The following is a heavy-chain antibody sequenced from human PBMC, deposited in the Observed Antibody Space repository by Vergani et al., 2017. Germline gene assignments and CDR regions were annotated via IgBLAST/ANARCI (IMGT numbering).Heavy chain of an antibody. Sequence: QVQLQESGQGLVKPSQTLSLTCTVSGGSISSGSYYWSWIRQPAGKGLEWIGRIYTSGSTNYNPSLKSRVTLSVDTSKYQFSLKLSSVTAADTAVYYCAIRTLEDSFDIWGRGTMVTVSS. CDR1: GGSISSGSYY. J-gene: IGHJ3*02. CDR2: IYTSGST. D-gene: IGHD1-1*01. CDR3: AIRTLEDSFDI. V-gene: IGHV4-61*02.